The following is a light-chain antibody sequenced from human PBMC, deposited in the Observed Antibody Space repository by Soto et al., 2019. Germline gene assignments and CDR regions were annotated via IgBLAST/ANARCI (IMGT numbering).Light chain of an antibody. CDR2: DAS. V-gene: IGKV3-20*01. CDR3: QQHFGAPFT. Sequence: PGERATLSCRATQSVPSNYLAWYQQKPGQAPRLLIHDASSRASGIPDRFSGSGSGTNFTLTISRLEPEDFAVYYCQQHFGAPFTFGPGTKVDLK. J-gene: IGKJ3*01. CDR1: QSVPSNY.